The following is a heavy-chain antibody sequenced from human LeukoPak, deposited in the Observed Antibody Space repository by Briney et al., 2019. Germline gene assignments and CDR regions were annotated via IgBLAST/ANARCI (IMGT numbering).Heavy chain of an antibody. CDR1: EISITTTY. CDR2: ISSSSSYI. V-gene: IGHV3-21*01. J-gene: IGHJ5*02. D-gene: IGHD6-19*01. Sequence: GGSLRLSCAVSEISITTTYMSWVRQAPGKGLEWVSSISSSSSYIYYADSVKGRFTISRDNAKNSLYLQMNSLRAEDTAVYYCARDIESGEWLARNWFDPWGQGTLVTVSS. CDR3: ARDIESGEWLARNWFDP.